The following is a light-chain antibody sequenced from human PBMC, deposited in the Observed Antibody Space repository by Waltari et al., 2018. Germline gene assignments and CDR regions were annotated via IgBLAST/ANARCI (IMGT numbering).Light chain of an antibody. J-gene: IGKJ1*01. V-gene: IGKV3-20*01. CDR3: QHYVRLPAT. CDR1: QSVRGS. Sequence: EIVLTQSPGTLSLSPGERATLSCRASQSVRGSLAWYQQKAGQAPRLLIYGASSRATGIPYRFSGSGSGTDLSLTISRLEPEDFAVYYCQHYVRLPATFGQGTKVEIK. CDR2: GAS.